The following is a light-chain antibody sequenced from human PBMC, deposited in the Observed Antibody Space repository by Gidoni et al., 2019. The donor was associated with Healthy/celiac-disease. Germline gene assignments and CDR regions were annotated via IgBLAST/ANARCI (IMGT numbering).Light chain of an antibody. CDR2: AAS. J-gene: IGKJ1*01. CDR1: QSISSY. V-gene: IGKV1-39*01. CDR3: QQSYSTPPWT. Sequence: DIPMTQSPYSLSVSVGDRVTITCRARQSISSYLNWYQQKPGKAPKLLIYAASSLQSGGPSRFSGSGSGTDVTLTTSSRQPQDCATYYCQQSYSTPPWTFGQGTKVEIK.